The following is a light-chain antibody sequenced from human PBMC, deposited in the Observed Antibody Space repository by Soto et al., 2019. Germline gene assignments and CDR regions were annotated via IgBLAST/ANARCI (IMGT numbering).Light chain of an antibody. V-gene: IGKV3-15*01. CDR2: GAS. CDR3: QQYNEWPET. CDR1: QSVSDY. J-gene: IGKJ1*01. Sequence: ETLMTQSPATLSVSPGERATLSCRASQSVSDYLAWYQQRPGQAPRLLIFGASTRATGFPARFSGSGSGTEFTLTISSLQSEDFAVYYCQQYNEWPETFGHGTKVDIK.